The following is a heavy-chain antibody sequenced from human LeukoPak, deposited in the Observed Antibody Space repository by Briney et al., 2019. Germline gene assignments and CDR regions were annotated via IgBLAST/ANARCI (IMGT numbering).Heavy chain of an antibody. D-gene: IGHD5-18*01. CDR3: ARRNSYGYGNFDY. V-gene: IGHV4-59*01. J-gene: IGHJ4*02. CDR1: GGSMSSNY. CDR2: IYYSGST. Sequence: PSETLSLTCTVSGGSMSSNYWNWIRQARGKGLEWIGHIYYSGSTNYNPSLKSRVTISVDTSKNQFSLKLSSLTAADTAVYYCARRNSYGYGNFDYWGQGALVTVSS.